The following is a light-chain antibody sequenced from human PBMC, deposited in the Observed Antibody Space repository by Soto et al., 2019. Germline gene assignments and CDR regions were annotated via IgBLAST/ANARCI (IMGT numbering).Light chain of an antibody. Sequence: IVMTQSPATLSVSPGERATLSCTASQSVSSNLAWYQQTHGQAPRLLMFDASTRATGIPARFSGSGSGTAFTLTISSLQSEDSAIYYCQQYNNWPRTFGQGTRVEIK. CDR2: DAS. CDR3: QQYNNWPRT. CDR1: QSVSSN. V-gene: IGKV3-15*01. J-gene: IGKJ1*01.